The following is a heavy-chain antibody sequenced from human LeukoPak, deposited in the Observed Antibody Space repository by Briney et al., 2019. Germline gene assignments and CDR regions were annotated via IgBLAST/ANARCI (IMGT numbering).Heavy chain of an antibody. CDR1: GFTFSSYA. Sequence: PGRSLRLPCAASGFTFSSYAMHWVRQAPGKGLEWVAVTSHDETTKYYADSVKGRFTISRDNSKNTLYLQMNGLRAEDTAVYFCAREVARPNFFDYWGQGTLVTVSS. J-gene: IGHJ4*02. D-gene: IGHD6-6*01. CDR3: AREVARPNFFDY. CDR2: TSHDETTK. V-gene: IGHV3-30*04.